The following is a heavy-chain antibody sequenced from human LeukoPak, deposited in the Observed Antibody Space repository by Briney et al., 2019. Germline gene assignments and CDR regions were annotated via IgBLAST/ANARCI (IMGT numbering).Heavy chain of an antibody. CDR3: ARLSATVTTIFDY. V-gene: IGHV4-59*01. J-gene: IGHJ4*02. CDR2: IYYSGST. Sequence: SETLSLTCTVSGGSISTYYWSWIRQTPGKGLEWIGYIYYSGSTNYNPSLKSRVTISVDTSKNQFSPKLSSVTAADTAVYYCARLSATVTTIFDYWGQGTLVTVSS. D-gene: IGHD4-17*01. CDR1: GGSISTYY.